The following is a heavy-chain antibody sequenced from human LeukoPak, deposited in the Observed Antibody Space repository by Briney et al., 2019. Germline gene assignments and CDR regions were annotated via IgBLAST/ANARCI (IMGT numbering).Heavy chain of an antibody. Sequence: SETLSLTCTVSGGSISSYYWSWIRQPPGKGLEWIGYIHYSGSTNYNPSLKSRVTISVDTSKNQFSLKLSSVTAADTAVYYCASLWATGSRSVWGQGTLVTVSS. V-gene: IGHV4-59*01. D-gene: IGHD3-9*01. CDR1: GGSISSYY. J-gene: IGHJ4*02. CDR2: IHYSGST. CDR3: ASLWATGSRSV.